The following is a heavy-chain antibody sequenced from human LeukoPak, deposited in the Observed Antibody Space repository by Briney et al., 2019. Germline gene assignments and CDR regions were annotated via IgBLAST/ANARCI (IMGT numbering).Heavy chain of an antibody. J-gene: IGHJ4*02. CDR3: AREHDYGRYFDY. CDR1: GGSISSYY. CDR2: IYYSGST. D-gene: IGHD4-17*01. V-gene: IGHV4-59*01. Sequence: SETLSLTCTVSGGSISSYYWSWIRQPPGKGLEWIGYIYYSGSTNYNPSLKSRVTISVDTSKNQFSLKLSSVTAADTAVYYCAREHDYGRYFDYWGRGTLVTVSS.